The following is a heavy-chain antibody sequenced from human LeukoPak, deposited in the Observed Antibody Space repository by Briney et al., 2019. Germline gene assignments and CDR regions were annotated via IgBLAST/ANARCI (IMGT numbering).Heavy chain of an antibody. CDR2: IYYSGST. Sequence: SETLSLTCTISGGSIGGYYWNWIRQPPGKGLEWIGYIYYSGSTNYNPSLKSRVTISVDTSKNQFSLKLSSVTAADTAVYYCARDSSGYSGYEGAFDIWGQGTMVTVSS. CDR3: ARDSSGYSGYEGAFDI. D-gene: IGHD5-12*01. V-gene: IGHV4-59*01. CDR1: GGSIGGYY. J-gene: IGHJ3*02.